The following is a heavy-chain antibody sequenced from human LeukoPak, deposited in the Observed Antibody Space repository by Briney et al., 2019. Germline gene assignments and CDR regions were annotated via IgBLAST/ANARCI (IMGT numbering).Heavy chain of an antibody. Sequence: GESLKISCKGSGYNFTIYWIGWVRQMPGKGLEWMGIIYPGDSDTRYSPSFQGQVTISADKSISTAYLQWSSLKASDTAMYYCARQQDYYGSENWFDPWGQGTLVTVSS. CDR3: ARQQDYYGSENWFDP. CDR1: GYNFTIYW. CDR2: IYPGDSDT. D-gene: IGHD3-10*01. J-gene: IGHJ5*02. V-gene: IGHV5-51*01.